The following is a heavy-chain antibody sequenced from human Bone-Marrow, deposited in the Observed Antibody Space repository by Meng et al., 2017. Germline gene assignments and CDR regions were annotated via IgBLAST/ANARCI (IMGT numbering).Heavy chain of an antibody. CDR2: ISAYNGNT. CDR1: GYTFTSYG. D-gene: IGHD3-3*01. CDR3: ASQETEYYDFWSGYYTGGVSYYYYYGMDV. Sequence: ASVKVSCKASGYTFTSYGISWVRQAPGQGLEWMGWISAYNGNTNYAQKLQGRVTMTTDTSTSTAYMELRSLRSEDTAVYYCASQETEYYDFWSGYYTGGVSYYYYYGMDVWGQGTTVTVSS. J-gene: IGHJ6*02. V-gene: IGHV1-18*01.